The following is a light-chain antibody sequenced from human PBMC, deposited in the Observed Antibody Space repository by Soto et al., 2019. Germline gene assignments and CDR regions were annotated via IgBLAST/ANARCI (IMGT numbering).Light chain of an antibody. Sequence: DIQMTQSPSSLSASVGDRVTITCRASQSISTYLNWYQQKPGKAPKLLINAASSLQSGVPSRFSGSGSGTDFTLTISSLQPEDFGTYYCQQSYSSPLTFGGGTKVEIK. V-gene: IGKV1-39*01. J-gene: IGKJ4*01. CDR1: QSISTY. CDR3: QQSYSSPLT. CDR2: AAS.